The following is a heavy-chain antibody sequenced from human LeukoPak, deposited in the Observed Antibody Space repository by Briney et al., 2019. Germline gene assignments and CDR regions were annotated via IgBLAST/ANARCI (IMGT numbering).Heavy chain of an antibody. J-gene: IGHJ5*02. CDR2: IISSGSYI. V-gene: IGHV3-21*06. Sequence: SPGGSLRLSCAASGFTFSSYSMNWVRQAPGKGLEWVSSIISSGSYIYYADSVKGRFTISRDNAKNSLYLQMNSLRAEDTAVYYCPRDLIGWYRWFDPWGQGTLVTVSS. D-gene: IGHD6-19*01. CDR3: PRDLIGWYRWFDP. CDR1: GFTFSSYS.